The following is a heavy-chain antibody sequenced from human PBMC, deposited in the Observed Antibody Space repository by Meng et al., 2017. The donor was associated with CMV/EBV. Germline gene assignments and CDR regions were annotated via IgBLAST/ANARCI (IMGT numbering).Heavy chain of an antibody. D-gene: IGHD3-3*01. V-gene: IGHV1-18*01. CDR1: GYTFTSYG. J-gene: IGHJ6*02. CDR3: AREGTFGDFWSGYYSYYGMDV. Sequence: ASVKVSCKASGYTFTSYGISWVRQAPGQGLEWMGWISAYNGNTNYAQKLQGRVTMTTDTSTSTAYMELSSLRSEDTAVYYCAREGTFGDFWSGYYSYYGMDVWGQGTTVTVSS. CDR2: ISAYNGNT.